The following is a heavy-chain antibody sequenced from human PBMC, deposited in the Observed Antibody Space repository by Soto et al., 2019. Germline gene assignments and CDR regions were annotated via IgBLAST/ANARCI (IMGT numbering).Heavy chain of an antibody. CDR2: IYYSGST. J-gene: IGHJ6*02. CDR3: ARIPLLRYFDQPVGYYGMDV. D-gene: IGHD3-9*01. Sequence: SETLSLTCTVSGGSISNYYWSWIRQPPGKGLEWIGYIYYSGSTNYNPSLKSRVTISVDTSKNQFSLKLNSVTAADTATYYCARIPLLRYFDQPVGYYGMDVWGQGTTVTVSS. V-gene: IGHV4-59*01. CDR1: GGSISNYY.